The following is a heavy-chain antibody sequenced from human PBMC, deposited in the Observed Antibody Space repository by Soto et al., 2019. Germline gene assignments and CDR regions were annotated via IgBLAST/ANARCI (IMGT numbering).Heavy chain of an antibody. D-gene: IGHD3-9*01. V-gene: IGHV4-61*01. J-gene: IGHJ4*02. CDR2: IYYSGTT. CDR1: GGSVSSGRYY. CDR3: ARERTGYSSCFDY. Sequence: PSETLSLTCTVSGGSVSSGRYYWSWIRQPPGKGLEWIGYIYYSGTTHYNPSLKSRVTISVDTSKKQFSLKLTSVTAADTAVYYCARERTGYSSCFDYWGRGTLVTVSS.